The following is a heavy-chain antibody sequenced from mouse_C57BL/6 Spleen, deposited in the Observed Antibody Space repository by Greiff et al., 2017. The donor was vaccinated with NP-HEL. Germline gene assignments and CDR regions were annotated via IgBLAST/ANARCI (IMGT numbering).Heavy chain of an antibody. V-gene: IGHV3-6*01. CDR1: GYSITSGYY. Sequence: EVQVVESGPGLVKPSQSLSLTCSVTGYSITSGYYWNWIRQFPGNKLEWMGYISYDGSNNYNPSLKNRISITRDTSKNQFFLKLNSVTTEDTATYYCAREDDYPFDYWGQGTTLTVSS. D-gene: IGHD2-4*01. CDR2: ISYDGSN. CDR3: AREDDYPFDY. J-gene: IGHJ2*01.